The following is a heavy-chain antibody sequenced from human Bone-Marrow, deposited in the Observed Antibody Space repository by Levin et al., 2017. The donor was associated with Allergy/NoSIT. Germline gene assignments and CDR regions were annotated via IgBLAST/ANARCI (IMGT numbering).Heavy chain of an antibody. CDR1: GGSFSGYY. D-gene: IGHD3-3*01. Sequence: SETLSLTCAVYGGSFSGYYWSWIRQPPGKGLEWIGEINHSGSTNYNPSLKSRVTISVDTSKNQFSLKLSSVTAADTAVYYCARASPKNHQRARITPSKKFDPWGQGTLVTVSS. V-gene: IGHV4-34*01. J-gene: IGHJ5*02. CDR2: INHSGST. CDR3: ARASPKNHQRARITPSKKFDP.